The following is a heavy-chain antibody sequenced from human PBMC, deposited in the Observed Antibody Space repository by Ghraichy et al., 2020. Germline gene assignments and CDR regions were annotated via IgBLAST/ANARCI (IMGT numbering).Heavy chain of an antibody. V-gene: IGHV4-34*01. CDR1: GGSLGAFS. J-gene: IGHJ3*02. D-gene: IGHD5-18*01. CDR3: ARYRSYFDTAIPGTHAFDM. CDR2: IGLSGRP. Sequence: SETLSLTCSIYGGSLGAFSWNWIRQSPEKGLEWIGEIGLSGRPNYHPSLMSRVVISSEDPKNQVSLKLRSVTAADSGIYFCARYRSYFDTAIPGTHAFDMWDQGTLVTVSS.